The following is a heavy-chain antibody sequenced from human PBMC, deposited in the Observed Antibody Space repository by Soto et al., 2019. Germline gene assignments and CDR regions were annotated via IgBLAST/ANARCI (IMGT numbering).Heavy chain of an antibody. V-gene: IGHV1-69*04. Sequence: SVKVSCKASGGTFSTYTITWVRQAPGQGLEWMGRIIPIIGIINYAQKFQGRVTISADKFTGTAYMELTGLRPEDTALYYCAKDSQIGAAIYYFDSWGLGTLVTVSS. D-gene: IGHD6-13*01. CDR2: IIPIIGII. CDR3: AKDSQIGAAIYYFDS. J-gene: IGHJ4*02. CDR1: GGTFSTYT.